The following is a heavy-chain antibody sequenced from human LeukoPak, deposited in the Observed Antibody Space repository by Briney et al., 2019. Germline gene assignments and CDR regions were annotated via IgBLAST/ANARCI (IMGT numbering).Heavy chain of an antibody. V-gene: IGHV1-3*01. CDR1: GYTFTSYA. CDR2: INAGNGNT. CDR3: ARTTVRGYSYVGFDY. J-gene: IGHJ4*02. Sequence: ASVKVSCKASGYTFTSYAMHWVRQAPGQRLEWMGWINAGNGNTKYSQKFQGRVTITRDTSASTAYMELSILRSEDTAVYYCARTTVRGYSYVGFDYWGQGTLVTVSS. D-gene: IGHD5-18*01.